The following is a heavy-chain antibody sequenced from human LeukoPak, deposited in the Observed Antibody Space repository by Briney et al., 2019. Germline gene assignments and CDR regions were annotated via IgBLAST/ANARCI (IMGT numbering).Heavy chain of an antibody. CDR2: IIPIFGTA. Sequence: SVKVSCKASGYTFTSYGISWVRQAPGQGLEWMGGIIPIFGTANYAQKFQGRVTITADESTSTAYMELSSLRSEDTAVYYCARAIGYCSSTSCYKGAFDIWGQGTMVTVSS. V-gene: IGHV1-69*13. CDR3: ARAIGYCSSTSCYKGAFDI. J-gene: IGHJ3*02. CDR1: GYTFTSYG. D-gene: IGHD2-2*02.